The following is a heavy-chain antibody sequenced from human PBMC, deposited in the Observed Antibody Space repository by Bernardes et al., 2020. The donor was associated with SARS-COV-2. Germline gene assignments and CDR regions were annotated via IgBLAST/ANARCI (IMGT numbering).Heavy chain of an antibody. CDR1: GYTFSRFW. CDR3: AKLSVGTIDESDY. J-gene: IGHJ4*02. Sequence: GGSLRLSCAASGYTFSRFWMHWVRQTPGKGLVWVSRIDNYGSTVNYADSVTGRFTISRDNSRNNSLYLQMNSLRTEDTALYYCAKLSVGTIDESDYWGQGTLVTVSS. CDR2: IDNYGSTV. D-gene: IGHD7-27*01. V-gene: IGHV3-74*01.